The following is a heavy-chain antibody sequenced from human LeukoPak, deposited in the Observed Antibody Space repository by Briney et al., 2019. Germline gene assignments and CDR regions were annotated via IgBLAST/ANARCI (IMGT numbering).Heavy chain of an antibody. V-gene: IGHV3-74*01. CDR2: INSDGSSR. J-gene: IGHJ4*02. CDR1: GFTFSNYW. CDR3: ASASSHRIAAGGDY. D-gene: IGHD6-13*01. Sequence: GGSLRLSCAASGFTFSNYWMHWVRQAPGKWLVWVSRINSDGSSRHYADSVKGRFTLSRDNAKNTLYLQMNSLRAEDTAVYYCASASSHRIAAGGDYWGQGTLVTVSS.